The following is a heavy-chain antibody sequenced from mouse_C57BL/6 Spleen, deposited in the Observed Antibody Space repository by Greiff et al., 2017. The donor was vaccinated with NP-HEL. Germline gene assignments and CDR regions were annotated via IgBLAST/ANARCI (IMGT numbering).Heavy chain of an antibody. Sequence: QVQLKQPGAELVRPGSSVKLSCKASGYTFTSYWMHWVKQRPIQGLEWIGNIDPSDSETHYNQKFKDKATLTVDKSSSTAYMQLSSLTSEDSAVYYCAREDYYGSSSLAMDYWGQGTSVTVSS. J-gene: IGHJ4*01. D-gene: IGHD1-1*01. CDR2: IDPSDSET. V-gene: IGHV1-52*01. CDR1: GYTFTSYW. CDR3: AREDYYGSSSLAMDY.